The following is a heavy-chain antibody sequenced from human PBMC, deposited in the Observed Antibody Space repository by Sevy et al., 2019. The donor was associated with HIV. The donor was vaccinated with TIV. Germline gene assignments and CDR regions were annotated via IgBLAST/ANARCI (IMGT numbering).Heavy chain of an antibody. J-gene: IGHJ4*02. CDR2: ISGYDGNT. CDR1: GYTFRHYG. D-gene: IGHD6-6*01. V-gene: IGHV1-18*01. Sequence: ASVKVSCKASGYTFRHYGISWVRQAPGQGLEWMGWISGYDGNTNYAQRFQGRVTMTKDTSTSTVYMEVRSLRSDDTAVYYCAALSSSSAPTFDYWGQGTRVTVSS. CDR3: AALSSSSAPTFDY.